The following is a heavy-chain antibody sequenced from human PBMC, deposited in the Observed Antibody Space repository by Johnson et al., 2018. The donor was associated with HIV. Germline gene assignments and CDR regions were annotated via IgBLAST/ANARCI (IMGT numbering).Heavy chain of an antibody. D-gene: IGHD2-2*01. CDR3: ARGKLPAALRRGDAFDI. CDR2: ISWNSGSI. V-gene: IGHV3-9*01. CDR1: GFTFDDYA. J-gene: IGHJ3*02. Sequence: VQLVESGGGLVQPGRSLRLSCAASGFTFDDYAMHWVRQAPGKGLEWVSGISWNSGSIGYADSVKGRFTISRDTAKNSLYLQMNSLRAEDTALYYCARGKLPAALRRGDAFDIWGQGTMVTVSS.